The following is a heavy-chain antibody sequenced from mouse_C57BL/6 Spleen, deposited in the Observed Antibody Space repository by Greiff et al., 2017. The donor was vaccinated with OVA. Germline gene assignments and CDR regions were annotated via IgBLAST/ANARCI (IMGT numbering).Heavy chain of an antibody. D-gene: IGHD1-1*01. V-gene: IGHV5-12*01. Sequence: EVKVVESGGGLVQPGGSLKLSCAASGFTFSDYYMYWVRQTPEKRLEWVAYISNGGGSTYYPDTVKGRFTISRDNAKNTLYLQMSRLKSEDTAMYYCARHNYGSSYDWYFDVWGTGTTVTVSS. CDR3: ARHNYGSSYDWYFDV. CDR1: GFTFSDYY. J-gene: IGHJ1*03. CDR2: ISNGGGST.